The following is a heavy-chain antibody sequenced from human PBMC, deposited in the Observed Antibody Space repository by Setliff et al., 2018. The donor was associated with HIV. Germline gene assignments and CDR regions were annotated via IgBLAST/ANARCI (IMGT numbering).Heavy chain of an antibody. CDR1: SGSIHSGSYY. D-gene: IGHD2-15*01. CDR3: ARVGGKGYSNFLDS. J-gene: IGHJ4*02. CDR2: IYTSGST. Sequence: SETLSLTCIVSSGSIHSGSYYWSWIRQPVGKGLEWIGRIYTSGSTDYNPSLKSRVAISVDTSKSHFSLNLTSVTAADTAIYFCARVGGKGYSNFLDSWGQGLLVTVSS. V-gene: IGHV4-61*02.